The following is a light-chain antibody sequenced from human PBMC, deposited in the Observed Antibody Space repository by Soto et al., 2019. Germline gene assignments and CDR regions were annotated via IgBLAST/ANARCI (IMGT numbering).Light chain of an antibody. V-gene: IGKV3-20*01. CDR1: QSVSSSY. CDR3: QQYGSSHPWT. CDR2: GAS. J-gene: IGKJ1*01. Sequence: IVMTQSPATLSWSPCEIATLSCRASQSVSSSYLAWYQQKPGQAPRLLFYGASRRATGVPDSFSGSGSGRDFTLTIIRMEPEDFAVYDGQQYGSSHPWTFGQGTKVDIK.